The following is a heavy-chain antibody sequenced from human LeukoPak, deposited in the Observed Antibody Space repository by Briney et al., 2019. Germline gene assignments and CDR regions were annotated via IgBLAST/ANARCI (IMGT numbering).Heavy chain of an antibody. CDR3: ARDWIRYCSSTSCYLSDY. D-gene: IGHD2-2*01. J-gene: IGHJ4*02. Sequence: GASVKVSCKASGYTFTSCGISWVRQAPGQGLEWMGWISAYNGNTNYAQKLQGRVTMTTDTSTSTAYMELRSLRSDDTAVYYCARDWIRYCSSTSCYLSDYWGQGTLVTVSS. CDR2: ISAYNGNT. V-gene: IGHV1-18*01. CDR1: GYTFTSCG.